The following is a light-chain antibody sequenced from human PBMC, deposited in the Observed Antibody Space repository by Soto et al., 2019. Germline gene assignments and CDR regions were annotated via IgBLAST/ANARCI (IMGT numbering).Light chain of an antibody. J-gene: IGKJ4*01. CDR3: QQYKNWPPLT. CDR2: GAS. Sequence: ETVMTQSPATLSVSPGERATLSCRASQSVSSNLAWYQQKPGQAPRLLIYGASTRATGIAARFSGSGSGTDFTPTISSLQSEDFAVYFCQQYKNWPPLTFGGGTKVEIK. CDR1: QSVSSN. V-gene: IGKV3-15*01.